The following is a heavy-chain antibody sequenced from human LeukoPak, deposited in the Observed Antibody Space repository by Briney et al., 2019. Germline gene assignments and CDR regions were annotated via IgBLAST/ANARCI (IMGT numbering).Heavy chain of an antibody. Sequence: SVKVSCKASGGTFSNLGISWVRQAPGHGLEWMGGIIPIFATATYAQKFQGRVTINADDSTSTAYMELRSLRSDDTAVYYCTRGEDYVVEVTATTWTLFDYWGQGTLVTVSS. CDR2: IIPIFATA. J-gene: IGHJ4*02. CDR1: GGTFSNLG. V-gene: IGHV1-69*13. D-gene: IGHD2-15*01. CDR3: TRGEDYVVEVTATTWTLFDY.